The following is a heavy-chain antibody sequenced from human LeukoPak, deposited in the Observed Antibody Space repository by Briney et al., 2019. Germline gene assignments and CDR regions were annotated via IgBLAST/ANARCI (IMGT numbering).Heavy chain of an antibody. J-gene: IGHJ4*02. CDR3: ARVDTMVRGVINRVFDY. V-gene: IGHV4-38-2*02. Sequence: SETLSLTCTVSGGSISSYYWSWIRQPPGKGLEWIGSIYHSGSTYYNPSLKSRVTISVDTSKNQFSLKLSSVTAADTAVYYCARVDTMVRGVINRVFDYWGQGTLVTVSS. CDR1: GGSISSYY. D-gene: IGHD3-10*01. CDR2: IYHSGST.